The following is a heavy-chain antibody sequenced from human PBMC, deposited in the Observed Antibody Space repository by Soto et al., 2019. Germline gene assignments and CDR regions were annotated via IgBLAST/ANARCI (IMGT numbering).Heavy chain of an antibody. CDR2: MYYSGSS. D-gene: IGHD2-21*02. CDR1: GGSTSDKSYF. J-gene: IGHJ4*02. Sequence: LSLTCSVSGGSTSDKSYFWGWVRQSPGKGLEWIGSMYYSGSSYYNPSLKSRVAISVDTSKNQFSLKLRSVTAADTAVYFCARQRLLRLKPDFDIWGQGTLVTVSS. CDR3: ARQRLLRLKPDFDI. V-gene: IGHV4-39*01.